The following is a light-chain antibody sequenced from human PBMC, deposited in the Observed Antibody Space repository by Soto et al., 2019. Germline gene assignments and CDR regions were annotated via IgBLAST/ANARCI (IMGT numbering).Light chain of an antibody. V-gene: IGLV2-23*01. CDR2: EGT. CDR3: CSYAGGSTMI. Sequence: QSALTQPASVSGSPGQSITNSCTGTSSDVGSYNLVSWYQQYPGTAPKLMIYEGTKRPSGVSNRFSGSKSGNTASLTISGLQAEDEADYYCCSYAGGSTMIFGGGTKLTVL. J-gene: IGLJ2*01. CDR1: SSDVGSYNL.